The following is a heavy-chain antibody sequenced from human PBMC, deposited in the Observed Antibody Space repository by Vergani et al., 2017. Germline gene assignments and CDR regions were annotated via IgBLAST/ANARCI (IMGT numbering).Heavy chain of an antibody. CDR3: ARDRGYCSGCSCYSGYYYYYGMDV. V-gene: IGHV1-69*13. Sequence: QVQLVQSGAEVKKPGSSVKVSCKASGGTFSSYAISWVRQAPGQGLEWMGMIIPIFGTANYAQKFQGRVTITADESTSTAYVELSSLRSADTAVYYCARDRGYCSGCSCYSGYYYYYGMDVWGQGTTVTVSS. CDR1: GGTFSSYA. D-gene: IGHD2-15*01. J-gene: IGHJ6*02. CDR2: IIPIFGTA.